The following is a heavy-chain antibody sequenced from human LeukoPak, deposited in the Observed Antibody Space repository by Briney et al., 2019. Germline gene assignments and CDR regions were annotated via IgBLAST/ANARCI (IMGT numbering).Heavy chain of an antibody. V-gene: IGHV3-30*18. J-gene: IGHJ6*03. D-gene: IGHD3-22*01. CDR1: GFAFSSYG. Sequence: GGSLRLSCAASGFAFSSYGMHWVRQAPGKGLEWVAVISYDGSNKYYADSVKGRFTISRDNSKNTLYLQMNSLRAEDTAVYYCAKASVVGYYYDSSGSEYYMDVWGKGTTVTISS. CDR3: AKASVVGYYYDSSGSEYYMDV. CDR2: ISYDGSNK.